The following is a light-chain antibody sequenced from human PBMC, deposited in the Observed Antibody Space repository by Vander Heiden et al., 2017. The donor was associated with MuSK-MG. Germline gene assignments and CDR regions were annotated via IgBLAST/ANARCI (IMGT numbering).Light chain of an antibody. Sequence: DIQMTQSPSSLSASVGDRVTITCRASQSISSYLNWYQQKPGKAPKLLIYAASSLQSGVPSRFSGSGSGTDFTLTISSLQPEDFATYYCQQSYSTPQTFDQEAKLEIK. J-gene: IGKJ2*01. CDR1: QSISSY. CDR3: QQSYSTPQT. CDR2: AAS. V-gene: IGKV1-39*01.